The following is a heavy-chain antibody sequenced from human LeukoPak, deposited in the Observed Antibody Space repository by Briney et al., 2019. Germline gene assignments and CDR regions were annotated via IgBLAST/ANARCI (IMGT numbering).Heavy chain of an antibody. CDR3: ARDFREWELLLLFHY. V-gene: IGHV1-18*01. J-gene: IGHJ4*02. Sequence: ASVKVSCKASGYTFTNYGISWARQAPGQGLEWVGWISVYNDNTYYAQKLQDRVTMTTDTSTSTAYMELRSLRSDDTAVYYCARDFREWELLLLFHYWGQGTLVTVSS. CDR2: ISVYNDNT. D-gene: IGHD1-26*01. CDR1: GYTFTNYG.